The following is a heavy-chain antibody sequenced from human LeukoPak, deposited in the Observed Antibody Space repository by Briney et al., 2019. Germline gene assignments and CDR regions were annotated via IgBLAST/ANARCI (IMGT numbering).Heavy chain of an antibody. CDR2: ISSSSSYI. CDR3: ERDPSEYEYNRGWYRDF. CDR1: GFTFSSYS. Sequence: GGSLRLSCAASGFTFSSYSMNWVRQAPGKGLEWVSSISSSSSYIYYADSVKGRFTISRDNAKNSLYLQMNSLRAEDTAVYYCERDPSEYEYNRGWYRDFWGQGSQVIVSS. V-gene: IGHV3-21*01. J-gene: IGHJ4*02. D-gene: IGHD6-19*01.